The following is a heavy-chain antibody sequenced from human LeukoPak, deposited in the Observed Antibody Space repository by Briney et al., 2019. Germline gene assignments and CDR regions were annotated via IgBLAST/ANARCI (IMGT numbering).Heavy chain of an antibody. CDR1: GFPFRSFS. V-gene: IGHV3-53*01. Sequence: QTGGSLRLSCVASGFPFRSFSMNWVRQAPGKGLEWVSVIYSGDTTYYADSVRGRFTFSRDRSKNTLYLQMNSLRADDTAVYYYARGLGRELSHSFDYWGQGILVTVSS. J-gene: IGHJ4*02. CDR3: ARGLGRELSHSFDY. CDR2: IYSGDTT. D-gene: IGHD3-16*02.